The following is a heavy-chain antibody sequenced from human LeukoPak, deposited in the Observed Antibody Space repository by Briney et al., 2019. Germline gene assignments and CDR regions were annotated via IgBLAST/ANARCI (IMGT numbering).Heavy chain of an antibody. CDR2: IWHDESNK. J-gene: IGHJ4*02. CDR1: GFTFSPLG. V-gene: IGHV3-33*08. CDR3: ARDLDSYGSGSSLDY. D-gene: IGHD3-10*01. Sequence: GGSLRLSCAASGFTFSPLGMHWVRQAPGKGLEWVAVIWHDESNKDYAGSVKGRFTISRDNSQNTLYLQMSSLSAKDTAVYYCARDLDSYGSGSSLDYWGQGTLVTVSS.